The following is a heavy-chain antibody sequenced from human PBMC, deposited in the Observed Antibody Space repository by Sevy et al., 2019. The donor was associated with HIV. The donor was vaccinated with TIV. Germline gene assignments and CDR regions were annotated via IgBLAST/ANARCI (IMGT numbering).Heavy chain of an antibody. CDR1: GFTFSRYW. D-gene: IGHD3-22*01. CDR3: ARLRDDSSGYHLDY. J-gene: IGHJ4*02. V-gene: IGHV3-7*01. Sequence: GGSLRLSCAASGFTFSRYWMTWVRQTPGKGLEWVANIKQDGSEKYYVYSVKGRFTISRDNAKNSLYLQMNSLRAEDTAVYYCARLRDDSSGYHLDYWGQGTLVTVSS. CDR2: IKQDGSEK.